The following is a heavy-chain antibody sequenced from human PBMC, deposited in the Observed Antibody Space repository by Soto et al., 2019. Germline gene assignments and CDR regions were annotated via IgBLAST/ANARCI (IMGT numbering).Heavy chain of an antibody. CDR2: INPNSGGT. Sequence: ASVKVSCKASGYTFTGYYMHWVRQAPGQGLEWMGWINPNSGGTNYAQKFQGWVTMTRDTSISTAYMELSRLRSDDTAVYYCARVLATVTSKSERYYYGMDVWGQGTTVTVSS. J-gene: IGHJ6*02. CDR1: GYTFTGYY. D-gene: IGHD4-17*01. V-gene: IGHV1-2*04. CDR3: ARVLATVTSKSERYYYGMDV.